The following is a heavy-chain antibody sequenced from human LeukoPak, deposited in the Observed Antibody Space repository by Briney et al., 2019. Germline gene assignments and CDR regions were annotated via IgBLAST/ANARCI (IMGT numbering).Heavy chain of an antibody. J-gene: IGHJ4*02. D-gene: IGHD3-16*01. Sequence: SETLSLTCTVSGGSLSGHYWSWIRQPPGKGLEWIGEINHSGSTNYNPSLKSRVTISVDTSKNQFSLKLSSVTAADTAVYYCASLRRGELYSLGYWGQGTLVTVSS. CDR2: INHSGST. CDR3: ASLRRGELYSLGY. V-gene: IGHV4-34*01. CDR1: GGSLSGHY.